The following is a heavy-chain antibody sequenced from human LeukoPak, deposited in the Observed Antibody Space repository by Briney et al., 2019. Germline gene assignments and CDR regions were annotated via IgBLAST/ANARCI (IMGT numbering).Heavy chain of an antibody. Sequence: KSSETLSLTCTVSGDSISSSSYYWGWIRQPPGKGLEWIGSIYYSGSTYYNPSLKSRVTISVDTSKNQFSLKLSSVTAAETAVYYCARHRTWIHIPFDPWGQGTLVTVSS. CDR2: IYYSGST. V-gene: IGHV4-39*01. D-gene: IGHD5-18*01. CDR1: GDSISSSSYY. J-gene: IGHJ5*02. CDR3: ARHRTWIHIPFDP.